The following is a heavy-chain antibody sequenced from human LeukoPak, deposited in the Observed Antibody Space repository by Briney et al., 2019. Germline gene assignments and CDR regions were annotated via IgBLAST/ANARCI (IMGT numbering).Heavy chain of an antibody. D-gene: IGHD1-26*01. J-gene: IGHJ4*02. V-gene: IGHV4-59*01. CDR2: IYYSGST. CDR1: GGSISSYY. Sequence: PSETLSLTCTVSGGSISSYYWSWIRQPPGKGLEWIGYIYYSGSTNYNPSLKSRVTISVDTSKNKFSLKLSSVTAAGTAVYYCARGGSYLGHCDYWGQGSLVTVSS. CDR3: ARGGSYLGHCDY.